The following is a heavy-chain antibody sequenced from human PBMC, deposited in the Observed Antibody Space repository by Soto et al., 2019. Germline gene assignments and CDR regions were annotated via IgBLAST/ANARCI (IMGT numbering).Heavy chain of an antibody. CDR2: IYSSGST. D-gene: IGHD3-22*01. J-gene: IGHJ3*01. CDR3: ATPVSSGYQGLEV. CDR1: GGSISSSVYY. Sequence: QLQLQESGPGLVKPSETLSLTCTVSGGSISSSVYYWAWIRQPPGKGLEVIGSIYSSGSTYYNPSLRSRVTISVDTSKNQFSLKLSSVTAADTAVYYCATPVSSGYQGLEVWGQGTMVTVSS. V-gene: IGHV4-39*01.